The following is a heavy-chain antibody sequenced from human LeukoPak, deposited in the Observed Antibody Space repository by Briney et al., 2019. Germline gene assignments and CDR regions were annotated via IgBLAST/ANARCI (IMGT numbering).Heavy chain of an antibody. CDR1: GFTVRNNY. V-gene: IGHV3-30-3*01. D-gene: IGHD3-10*01. CDR2: ISYDGSNK. J-gene: IGHJ5*02. CDR3: ARGGRMNPSSDWFDP. Sequence: PGGSLRLSCAASGFTVRNNYMTWVRQAPGKGLEWVAVISYDGSNKYYADSVKGRFTISRDNSKNTLYLQMNSLRAEDTAVYYCARGGRMNPSSDWFDPWGQGTLVTVSS.